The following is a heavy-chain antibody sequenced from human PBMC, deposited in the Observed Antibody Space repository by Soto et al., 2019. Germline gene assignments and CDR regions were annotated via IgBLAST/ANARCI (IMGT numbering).Heavy chain of an antibody. V-gene: IGHV1-3*01. J-gene: IGHJ4*02. CDR2: INAGNGNT. CDR1: GYTFTSYA. D-gene: IGHD5-18*01. Sequence: ASVKVSCKASGYTFTSYAMHWVRQAPGQRLEWMGWINAGNGNTKYSQKFQDRVTITRDTSASTAYMELSSLRSEDTAVYYCARGLNGYLHYFDYWGQGTQVTVSS. CDR3: ARGLNGYLHYFDY.